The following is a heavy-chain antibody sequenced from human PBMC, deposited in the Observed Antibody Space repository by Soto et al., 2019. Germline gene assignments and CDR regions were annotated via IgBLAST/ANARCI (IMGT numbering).Heavy chain of an antibody. CDR1: GYSFTSYW. Sequence: GESLKISCKGSGYSFTSYWIGWVRQMPGKGLEWMGIIYPGDSDTRYSPSFQGQVTISADKSISTAYLQWSSLKASDTAMYYCARLNRRNWNYQMFPWFDPWGQGTLVTVSS. J-gene: IGHJ5*02. CDR3: ARLNRRNWNYQMFPWFDP. CDR2: IYPGDSDT. V-gene: IGHV5-51*01. D-gene: IGHD1-7*01.